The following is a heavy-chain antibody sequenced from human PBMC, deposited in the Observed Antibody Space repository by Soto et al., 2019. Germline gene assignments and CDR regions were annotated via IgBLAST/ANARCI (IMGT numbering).Heavy chain of an antibody. CDR3: VREECYRNSWYIFDY. Sequence: PGGSLRLSCAASGFTFSRYAMHWVRQAPGKGLEWVAAMSYDGTNKYYADSVKGRFTISRDNSKNTLFLQMNSLRAEDTAVYYCVREECYRNSWYIFDYWGQGTLVTVSS. D-gene: IGHD6-13*01. CDR2: MSYDGTNK. V-gene: IGHV3-30-3*01. J-gene: IGHJ4*02. CDR1: GFTFSRYA.